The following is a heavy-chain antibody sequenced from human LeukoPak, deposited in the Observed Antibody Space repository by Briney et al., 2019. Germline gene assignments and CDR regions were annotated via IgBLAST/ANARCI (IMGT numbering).Heavy chain of an antibody. V-gene: IGHV3-74*01. Sequence: GGSLRLSCAASGFRFSNSWMYWVRQGPGKGLVWVSRIHSDGTSTNYADSVKGRFTISRDNAKNTLYLQMNSLRVEDTAVYYCARGYSVRGDYWGQGTLVTVSS. CDR1: GFRFSNSW. D-gene: IGHD2-21*01. CDR2: IHSDGTST. CDR3: ARGYSVRGDY. J-gene: IGHJ4*02.